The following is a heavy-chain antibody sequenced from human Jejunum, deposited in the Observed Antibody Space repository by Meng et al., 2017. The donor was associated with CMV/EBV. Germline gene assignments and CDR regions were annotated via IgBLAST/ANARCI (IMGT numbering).Heavy chain of an antibody. CDR3: ATSSSGFDLWTDY. CDR1: GYNFTGYD. V-gene: IGHV1-2*02. CDR2: INHNSGDK. Sequence: KATGYNFTGYDMHWVRQDPGQEPEGRGWINHNSGDKTYAQQVKGRVTMTRDTSISTAYMELSSLRSDDTAVYYCATSSSGFDLWTDYWGQGTLVTVSS. J-gene: IGHJ4*02. D-gene: IGHD5-12*01.